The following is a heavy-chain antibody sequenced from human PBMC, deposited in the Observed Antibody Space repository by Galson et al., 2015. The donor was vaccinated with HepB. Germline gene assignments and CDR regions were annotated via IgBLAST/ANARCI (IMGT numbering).Heavy chain of an antibody. V-gene: IGHV3-7*03. CDR1: GFTFSSYW. D-gene: IGHD2-2*01. CDR3: ARDRRFSTPTVSYYYGMDV. Sequence: SLRLSCAASGFTFSSYWMSWVRQAPGKGLEWVANIKQDGSEKYYVDSVKGRFTISRDNAKNSLYLQMNSLRAEDTAVYYCARDRRFSTPTVSYYYGMDVWGQGTTVTVSS. J-gene: IGHJ6*02. CDR2: IKQDGSEK.